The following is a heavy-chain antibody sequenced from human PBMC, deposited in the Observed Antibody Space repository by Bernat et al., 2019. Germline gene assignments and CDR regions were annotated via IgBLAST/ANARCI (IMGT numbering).Heavy chain of an antibody. CDR3: ARDQGYYDY. V-gene: IGHV1-18*01. J-gene: IGHJ4*02. CDR1: GYTFTIYC. Sequence: QVQLVQSGAEVKKPGASVKVSCKASGYTFTIYCISWVRQAPRQGLEWMGWISAYNGNTNYAQKLQGRVTMTTDTYTSTAYMELRSLRSADTDVYYCARDQGYYDYWGQGTLVTVSS. D-gene: IGHD1-26*01. CDR2: ISAYNGNT.